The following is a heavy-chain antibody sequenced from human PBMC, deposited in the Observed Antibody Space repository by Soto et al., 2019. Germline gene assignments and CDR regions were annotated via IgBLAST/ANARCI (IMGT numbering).Heavy chain of an antibody. V-gene: IGHV4-39*01. D-gene: IGHD2-15*01. J-gene: IGHJ6*02. CDR1: GYSVTSSDYF. CDR3: APLSVSLSGPYGIHV. CDR2: MFYSGLT. Sequence: SETLSLTCSVSGYSVTSSDYFWAWIRQPPGKGLEWIGSMFYSGLTYYNPSLKSRVTLSVDTSKNQFSVRLNSVTAADTAVYYCAPLSVSLSGPYGIHVWGQGTTVTVSS.